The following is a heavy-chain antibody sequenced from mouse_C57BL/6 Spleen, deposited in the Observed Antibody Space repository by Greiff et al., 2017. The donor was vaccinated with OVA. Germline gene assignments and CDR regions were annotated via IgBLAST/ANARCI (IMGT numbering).Heavy chain of an antibody. D-gene: IGHD1-1*01. CDR1: GYTFTDYY. CDR3: ARSRGYYYGSSQYYFDY. Sequence: VKLMESGPELVKPGASVKISCKASGYTFTDYYINWVKQRPGQGLEWIGWIFPGSGSTYYNEKFKGKATLTVDKSSSTAYMLLSSLTSEDSAVYFCARSRGYYYGSSQYYFDYWGQGTTLTVSS. CDR2: IFPGSGST. V-gene: IGHV1-75*01. J-gene: IGHJ2*01.